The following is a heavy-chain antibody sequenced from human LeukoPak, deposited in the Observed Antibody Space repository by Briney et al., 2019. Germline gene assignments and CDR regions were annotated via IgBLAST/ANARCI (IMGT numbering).Heavy chain of an antibody. CDR2: IIPIFGTA. Sequence: SVKVSCKASGGTFSSYAISWVRQAPGQGLEWMGGIIPIFGTANYAQKFQGRVTITADKSTSTAYMELSSLRTEDTAVYYCARGVPGIAAAGPYYMDVWGKGTTVTVSS. CDR1: GGTFSSYA. D-gene: IGHD6-13*01. CDR3: ARGVPGIAAAGPYYMDV. J-gene: IGHJ6*03. V-gene: IGHV1-69*06.